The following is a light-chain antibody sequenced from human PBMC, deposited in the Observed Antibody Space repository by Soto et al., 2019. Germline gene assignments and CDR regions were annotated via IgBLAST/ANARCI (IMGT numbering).Light chain of an antibody. CDR3: QQYGSSLLFT. CDR2: GAS. CDR1: QSVSSSY. Sequence: EIVLTQSPGTLSLSPGERATLSCRASQSVSSSYLAWYQQKPGQAPRLLIYGASSMATGIPDRFSGSGSGTDFTITISRLEPEDFAVYYCQQYGSSLLFTFGPGTKVDIK. V-gene: IGKV3-20*01. J-gene: IGKJ3*01.